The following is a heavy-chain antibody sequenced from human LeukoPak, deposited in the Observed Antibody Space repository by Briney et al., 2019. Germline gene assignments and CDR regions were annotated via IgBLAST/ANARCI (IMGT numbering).Heavy chain of an antibody. Sequence: SETLSLTCAVYGGSFSGYYWSWIRQPPGKGLEWIGEINHSGGTNYNPSLKSRVTISVDTSKNQFSLKLSSVTAADTAVYYCARVAHKAGTRPWGQGTLVTVSS. CDR1: GGSFSGYY. CDR3: ARVAHKAGTRP. CDR2: INHSGGT. V-gene: IGHV4-34*01. D-gene: IGHD6-19*01. J-gene: IGHJ5*02.